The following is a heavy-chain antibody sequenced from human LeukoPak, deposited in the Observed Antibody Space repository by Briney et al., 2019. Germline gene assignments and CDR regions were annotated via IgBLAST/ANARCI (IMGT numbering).Heavy chain of an antibody. V-gene: IGHV3-23*01. Sequence: GSLRLSCSASGFTLSDFSITWVRQTPGKGVGWVSTISGNGGYTDYADSVKGRFTISRDNSKSTLYLQMNSLRLEDAAIYYCLSWGGSRSYGDYWGQGTLVTVSS. CDR1: GFTLSDFS. J-gene: IGHJ4*02. CDR2: ISGNGGYT. CDR3: LSWGGSRSYGDY. D-gene: IGHD3-10*01.